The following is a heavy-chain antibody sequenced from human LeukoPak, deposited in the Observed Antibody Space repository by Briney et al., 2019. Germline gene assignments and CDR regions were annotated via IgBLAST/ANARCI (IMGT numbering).Heavy chain of an antibody. Sequence: GGSLRLSCAASGFTVSSSYMSWVRQAPGKGLEWVSVIYSGGTTYYADSVKGRFTISRDSSKNTLYLQMNSLRAEDTAVYYCAKDHPVTRDAFDIWGQGTMVTVSS. CDR3: AKDHPVTRDAFDI. CDR2: IYSGGTT. J-gene: IGHJ3*02. D-gene: IGHD4-17*01. V-gene: IGHV3-53*01. CDR1: GFTVSSSY.